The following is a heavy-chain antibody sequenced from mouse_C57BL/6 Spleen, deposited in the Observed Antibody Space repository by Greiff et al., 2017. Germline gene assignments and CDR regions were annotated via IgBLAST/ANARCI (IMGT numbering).Heavy chain of an antibody. D-gene: IGHD1-1*01. J-gene: IGHJ2*01. CDR3: ARVDYYGSSFFDY. CDR2: IRNKANGYTT. Sequence: EVKLMESGGGLVQPGGSLSLSCAASGFTFTDYYMSWVRQPPGKALEWLGFIRNKANGYTTEYSAAVKGRFTISRDNSQSILYLQMNALRAEDSATYYCARVDYYGSSFFDYWGQGTTLTVSS. CDR1: GFTFTDYY. V-gene: IGHV7-3*01.